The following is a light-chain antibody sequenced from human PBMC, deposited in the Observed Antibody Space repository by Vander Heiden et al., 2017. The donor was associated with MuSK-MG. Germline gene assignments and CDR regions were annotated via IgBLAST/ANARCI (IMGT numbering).Light chain of an antibody. J-gene: IGKJ2*01. CDR1: QSISSY. CDR2: TAS. Sequence: DIQMTQSPSSLSASVGDRLTITCRAGQSISSYLNWYQQKPGRAPKLLNCTASNLQSGVPSTFRGSGSGTAFTLTISSLQPRGFAAYYCQRDYGLRYTFGQGTKLEIK. CDR3: QRDYGLRYT. V-gene: IGKV1-39*01.